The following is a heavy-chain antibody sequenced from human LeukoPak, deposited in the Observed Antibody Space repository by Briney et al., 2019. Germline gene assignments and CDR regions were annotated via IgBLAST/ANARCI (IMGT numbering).Heavy chain of an antibody. CDR2: INPNSGGT. CDR1: GYTFTGYY. D-gene: IGHD3-22*01. Sequence: ASVKVSCKASGYTFTGYYMHWVRQAPGQGLEWMGWINPNSGGTNYAQKFQGRVTMTRDTSICTAYMELSRLRSDDTAVYYCARKRGYYDSSGYSRYYFDYWGQGTLVTVSS. CDR3: ARKRGYYDSSGYSRYYFDY. V-gene: IGHV1-2*02. J-gene: IGHJ4*02.